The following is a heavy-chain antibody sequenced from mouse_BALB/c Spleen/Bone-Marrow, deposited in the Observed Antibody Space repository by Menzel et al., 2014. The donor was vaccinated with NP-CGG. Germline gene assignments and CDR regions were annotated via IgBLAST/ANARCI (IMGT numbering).Heavy chain of an antibody. CDR3: ARYVFYAMYN. CDR1: GYKFTSYV. Sequence: EVKLQESGPELVKPGASVKMSCKASGYKFTSYVMHWVKQTPGQGLEWIGCINPYKDGTKYNEKFKGKATLTSDKSSSTAYIELSRLTTKDTAVYYCARYVFYAMYNRGQGASGTVSS. J-gene: IGHJ4*01. V-gene: IGHV1-14*01. CDR2: INPYKDGT.